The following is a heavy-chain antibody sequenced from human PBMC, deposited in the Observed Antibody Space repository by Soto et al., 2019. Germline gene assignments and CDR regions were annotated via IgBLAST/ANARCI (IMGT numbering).Heavy chain of an antibody. Sequence: GGSLRLSCSASGFTFSSYAMHWVRQAPGKGLEYVSAISSNGGSTYYADSVKGRFTISRDNSKNTLYLQMSSLRAEDTAVYYCVKPMPLGYCSGGSCPTDYWGQGTLVTVSS. CDR2: ISSNGGST. CDR3: VKPMPLGYCSGGSCPTDY. CDR1: GFTFSSYA. J-gene: IGHJ4*02. D-gene: IGHD2-15*01. V-gene: IGHV3-64D*08.